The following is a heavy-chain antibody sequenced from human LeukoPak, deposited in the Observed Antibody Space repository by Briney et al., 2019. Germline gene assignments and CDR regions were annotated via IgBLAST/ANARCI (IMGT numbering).Heavy chain of an antibody. Sequence: GGSLRLSCAASGFAFSSYGMHWVRQAPGKGLEWVAFIRYDGSNKYYADSVKGRFTISRDNSKNTLYLQMNSLRAEDTAVYYCTKDQLLGGSYTFDYWGQGTLVTVSS. CDR2: IRYDGSNK. CDR1: GFAFSSYG. J-gene: IGHJ4*02. D-gene: IGHD1-26*01. CDR3: TKDQLLGGSYTFDY. V-gene: IGHV3-30*02.